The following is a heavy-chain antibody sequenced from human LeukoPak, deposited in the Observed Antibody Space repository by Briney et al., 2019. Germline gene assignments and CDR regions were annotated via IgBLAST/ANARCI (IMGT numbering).Heavy chain of an antibody. CDR2: ISRSGDIT. CDR1: GAAFSKYG. V-gene: IGHV3-23*01. CDR3: ATEGFYF. Sequence: PGGSLRLSCAASGAAFSKYGMKWVRQAAGAGLEYISGISRSGDITHYADSVKGRFTISRDNVKNTLYLQMNSLRAEDTPLYYCATEGFYFWGPGTQVTVSS. J-gene: IGHJ4*02.